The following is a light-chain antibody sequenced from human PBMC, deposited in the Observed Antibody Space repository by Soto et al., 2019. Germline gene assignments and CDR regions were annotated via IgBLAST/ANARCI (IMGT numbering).Light chain of an antibody. CDR2: DAS. Sequence: DIQMTQSPATLSSSVLERVTITCRASQSISSWLAWYQQKPGKAPKLLIYDASSLESGVPSRFSGSGSGTEFTLTISSLQPDDFATYYCQQYNSYRTFGQGTKVDIK. CDR3: QQYNSYRT. CDR1: QSISSW. J-gene: IGKJ1*01. V-gene: IGKV1-5*01.